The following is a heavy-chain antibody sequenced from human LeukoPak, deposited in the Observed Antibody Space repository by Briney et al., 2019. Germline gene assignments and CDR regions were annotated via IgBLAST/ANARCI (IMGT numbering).Heavy chain of an antibody. Sequence: PGGSLRLSCAASGFTFISYTMSWVRQAPRKGLEWVSGISGSGDRTYYADSVKGQFTISRDNSKSTLYLQMNSLRAEDTAVYYCVKDRIGEEDSYYSDYWGQGTLVTVSS. CDR2: ISGSGDRT. CDR3: VKDRIGEEDSYYSDY. CDR1: GFTFISYT. D-gene: IGHD3-10*01. J-gene: IGHJ4*02. V-gene: IGHV3-23*01.